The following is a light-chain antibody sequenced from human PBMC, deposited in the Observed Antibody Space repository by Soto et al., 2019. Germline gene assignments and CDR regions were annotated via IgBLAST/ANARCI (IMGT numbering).Light chain of an antibody. CDR1: QSVSSSY. CDR2: GES. J-gene: IGKJ4*01. Sequence: EIVLTQSPGTLSLSPGERATLSCRASQSVSSSYLAWYQQKPGQAPRLLIYGESSRATGIPDRFSGSGSGTDFTLTISRLEPEDFAVYYCQQYGSSPPNTFGGGTKVDIK. V-gene: IGKV3-20*01. CDR3: QQYGSSPPNT.